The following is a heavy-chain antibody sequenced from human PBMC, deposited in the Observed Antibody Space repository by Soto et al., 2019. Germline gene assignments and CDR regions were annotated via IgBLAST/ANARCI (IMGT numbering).Heavy chain of an antibody. CDR2: INRSGST. Sequence: SETLSLTCAVYGGSFSGYYWSWIRQPPGKGLEWIGEINRSGSTNYNPSLKSRVTISVDTSKNQFSLKLSSVTAADTAVYYCARVWYYYMDVWGKGTTVTVSS. CDR1: GGSFSGYY. V-gene: IGHV4-34*01. D-gene: IGHD2-21*01. CDR3: ARVWYYYMDV. J-gene: IGHJ6*03.